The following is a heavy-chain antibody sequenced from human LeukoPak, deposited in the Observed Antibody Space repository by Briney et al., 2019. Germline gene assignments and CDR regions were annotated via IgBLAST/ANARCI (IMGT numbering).Heavy chain of an antibody. D-gene: IGHD3-22*01. Sequence: ASVKVSCKASGYTFTGYYMHWVRQAPGQGLEWMGWINPNSGGTNYVQKFQGRVTMTRDTSISTAYMGLSRLRSDDTAVYYCARALGYYYDSSGYSRPPDYWGQGTLVTVSS. J-gene: IGHJ4*02. CDR2: INPNSGGT. CDR1: GYTFTGYY. CDR3: ARALGYYYDSSGYSRPPDY. V-gene: IGHV1-2*02.